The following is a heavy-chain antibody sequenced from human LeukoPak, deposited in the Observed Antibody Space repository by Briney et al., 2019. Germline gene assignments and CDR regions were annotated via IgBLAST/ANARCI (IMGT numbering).Heavy chain of an antibody. CDR3: ARVLRYFDWLLF. V-gene: IGHV1-2*02. J-gene: IGHJ4*02. D-gene: IGHD3-9*01. Sequence: ASVKVSCKASGGTVSSYGINWVRQAPGQGLEWMGWINPNSGGTNYAQKFQGRVTMTRDTSISTAYMELSRLRSDDTAVYYCARVLRYFDWLLFWGQGTLVTVSS. CDR2: INPNSGGT. CDR1: GGTVSSYG.